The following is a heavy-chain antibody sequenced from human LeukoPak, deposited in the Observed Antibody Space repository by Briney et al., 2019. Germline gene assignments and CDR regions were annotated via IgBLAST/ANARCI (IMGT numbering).Heavy chain of an antibody. V-gene: IGHV1-2*02. CDR1: GYTFTDHY. Sequence: ASVKVSCKASGYTFTDHYMHWVRQAPGQGFEWMGWINPNDGDTNYAQKFQGRVTMTRDTSISTAHMEVSRLRSDDTAVYYCARANFLYCSSTTCLFDYWGQGTLVTVSS. CDR3: ARANFLYCSSTTCLFDY. CDR2: INPNDGDT. J-gene: IGHJ4*02. D-gene: IGHD2-2*01.